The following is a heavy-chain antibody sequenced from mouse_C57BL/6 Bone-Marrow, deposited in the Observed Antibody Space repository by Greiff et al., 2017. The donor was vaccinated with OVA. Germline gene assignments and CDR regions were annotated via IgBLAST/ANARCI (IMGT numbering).Heavy chain of an antibody. D-gene: IGHD2-4*01. V-gene: IGHV1-4*01. CDR1: GYTFTSYT. CDR2: INPSSGYT. Sequence: VQLQQSGAELARPGASVKMSCKASGYTFTSYTMHWVKQRPGQGLEWIGHINPSSGYTKYNQKFKDKATLTADKSSSTAYMQLSSLTSEDSAVYYCAGYDYDFDYWGQGTTLTVSS. CDR3: AGYDYDFDY. J-gene: IGHJ2*01.